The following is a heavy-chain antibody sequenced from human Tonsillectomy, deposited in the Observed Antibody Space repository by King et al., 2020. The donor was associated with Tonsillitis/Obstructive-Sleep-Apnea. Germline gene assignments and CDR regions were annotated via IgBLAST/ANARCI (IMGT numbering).Heavy chain of an antibody. D-gene: IGHD1-1*01. J-gene: IGHJ6*02. Sequence: VQLQESGPGLVKPSETLSLTCTVSGGSISSYYWSWIRQPPGKGLEWIGYIYYSGSTNYNPSLKSRVTISVDTSKNQFSLKLSSVTAADTAVYYCARDQEGTASGYYYYGMDVWGLGTTVTVSS. CDR3: ARDQEGTASGYYYYGMDV. V-gene: IGHV4-59*01. CDR2: IYYSGST. CDR1: GGSISSYY.